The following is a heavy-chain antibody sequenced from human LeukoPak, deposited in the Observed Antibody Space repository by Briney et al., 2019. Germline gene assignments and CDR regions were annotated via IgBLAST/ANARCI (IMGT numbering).Heavy chain of an antibody. D-gene: IGHD3-22*01. CDR2: IRYDGSNK. CDR1: GFTFSSYG. CDR3: AKDISLRSTMIVVGNWFDP. J-gene: IGHJ5*02. Sequence: GGSLRLSCAASGFTFSSYGMHWVRQAPGKGLEWVAFIRYDGSNKHYADSVKGRFTISRDNSKNTLYLQMNSLRAEDTAVYYCAKDISLRSTMIVVGNWFDPWGQGTLVTVSP. V-gene: IGHV3-30*02.